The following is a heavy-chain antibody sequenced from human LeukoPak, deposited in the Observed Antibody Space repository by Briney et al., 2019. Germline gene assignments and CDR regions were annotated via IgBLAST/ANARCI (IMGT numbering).Heavy chain of an antibody. D-gene: IGHD3-10*01. Sequence: GGSLRLSCAVSGYTFSSYAVSWVRQAPGKGLEWVSVVSGSGASTYYADSVKGRFTISRDHPKSTVYLQMNSLRVEDTALYYCAKGGYYSGSGSHNYFDYWGQGTLVTVSS. CDR1: GYTFSSYA. CDR2: VSGSGAST. CDR3: AKGGYYSGSGSHNYFDY. J-gene: IGHJ4*02. V-gene: IGHV3-23*01.